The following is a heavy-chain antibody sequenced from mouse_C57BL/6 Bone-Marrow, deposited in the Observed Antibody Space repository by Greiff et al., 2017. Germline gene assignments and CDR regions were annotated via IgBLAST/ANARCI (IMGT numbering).Heavy chain of an antibody. CDR3: ARPLYYDGGY. J-gene: IGHJ4*01. CDR1: GFTFSSYG. CDR2: ISSGGSYT. Sequence: EVHLVESGGDLVKPGGSLKLSCAASGFTFSSYGMSWVRQTPDKRLEWVATISSGGSYTYYPDSVKGRFTISRDNAKNTLYLQMSSLKSEDTAMYYCARPLYYDGGYWGQGTSVTVSS. V-gene: IGHV5-6*01.